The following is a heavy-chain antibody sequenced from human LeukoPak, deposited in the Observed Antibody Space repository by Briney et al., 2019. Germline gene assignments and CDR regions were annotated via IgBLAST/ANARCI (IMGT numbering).Heavy chain of an antibody. D-gene: IGHD4-17*01. J-gene: IGHJ4*02. V-gene: IGHV3-33*01. CDR2: IWYDGSKK. CDR3: AREMNYGDYFDY. CDR1: GFTFSTYV. Sequence: PGRSLRLSCAASGFTFSTYVMHWVRQAPGKGLEWVAVIWYDGSKKDYADSVKGRFTISRDNSENTLYLQMNSLRAEDTAVSYCAREMNYGDYFDYWGQGTLVTVSS.